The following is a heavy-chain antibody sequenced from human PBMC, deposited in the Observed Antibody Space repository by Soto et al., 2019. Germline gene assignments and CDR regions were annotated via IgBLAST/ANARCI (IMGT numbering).Heavy chain of an antibody. V-gene: IGHV4-59*01. Sequence: PSETLSLTCTVSGGSISSYYWSWIRQPPGKGLEWIGYIYYSGSANYNPSLKSRVTISVDTSKNQFSLKLSSVTAADTAVYYCARGIDFWSGSLGTNWFDPWGQGTLVTVSS. CDR1: GGSISSYY. J-gene: IGHJ5*02. CDR2: IYYSGSA. D-gene: IGHD3-3*01. CDR3: ARGIDFWSGSLGTNWFDP.